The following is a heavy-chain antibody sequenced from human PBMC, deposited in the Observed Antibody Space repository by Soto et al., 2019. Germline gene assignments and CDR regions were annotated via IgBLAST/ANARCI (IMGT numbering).Heavy chain of an antibody. D-gene: IGHD3-10*01. CDR3: ARDRGSGSYYPT. Sequence: QLQLQESGSGLVKPSQTLSLTCTVSGASMSSGVYSWSWIRQPPGKGLEWIGYMYDTGSTYYNPSLNPRVTTSVDMSKNPFSLNLASVTAADTAVYYCARDRGSGSYYPTWGQGILVTVSS. V-gene: IGHV4-30-2*01. J-gene: IGHJ5*02. CDR1: GASMSSGVYS. CDR2: MYDTGST.